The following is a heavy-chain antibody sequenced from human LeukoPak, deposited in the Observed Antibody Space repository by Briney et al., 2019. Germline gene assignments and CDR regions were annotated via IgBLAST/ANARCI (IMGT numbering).Heavy chain of an antibody. CDR1: GFTFDDYG. CDR3: ARGARGVSGYYFDF. D-gene: IGHD3-10*01. J-gene: IGHJ4*02. CDR2: INWHGGST. V-gene: IGHV3-20*04. Sequence: GGSLRLSXAASGFTFDDYGMSWVRQAPGKGLEWVSGINWHGGSTGYADSVKGRFTISRDNAKNSLYLQMNSLRAEDTALYYCARGARGVSGYYFDFWGQGTLVTVSS.